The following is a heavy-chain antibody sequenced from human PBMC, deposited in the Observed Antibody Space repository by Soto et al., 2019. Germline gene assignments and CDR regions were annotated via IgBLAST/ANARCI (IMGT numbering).Heavy chain of an antibody. CDR1: GGTFSSYA. CDR3: ARDIYPYYDSSGYYFQT. Sequence: SVKVSCKASGGTFSSYAISWVRQAPGQGLEWMGGIIPIFGTANYAQKFQGRVAITADESTSTAYMELSSLRSEDTAVYYCARDIYPYYDSSGYYFQTWGQGTLVTVSS. J-gene: IGHJ5*02. V-gene: IGHV1-69*13. CDR2: IIPIFGTA. D-gene: IGHD3-22*01.